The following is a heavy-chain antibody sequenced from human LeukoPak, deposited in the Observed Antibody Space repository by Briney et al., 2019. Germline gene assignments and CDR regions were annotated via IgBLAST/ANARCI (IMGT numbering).Heavy chain of an antibody. CDR3: ARDSRDGYNRGPYYYYGMDV. CDR1: GFTFSSYS. CDR2: ISSSSSYI. Sequence: GGSLRLSCAASGFTFSSYSMNWVRQAPGKGLEWVSSISSSSSYIYYADSVKGRFTISRDNAKNSLYLQMNSLRAEDTAVYYCARDSRDGYNRGPYYYYGMDVWGQGTTVTVSS. D-gene: IGHD5-24*01. J-gene: IGHJ6*02. V-gene: IGHV3-21*01.